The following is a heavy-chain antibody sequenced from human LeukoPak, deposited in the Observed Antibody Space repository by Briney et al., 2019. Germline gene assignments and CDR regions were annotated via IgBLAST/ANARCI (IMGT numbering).Heavy chain of an antibody. D-gene: IGHD1-14*01. Sequence: SETLSLTCAVSGGSISSGGYSWSWIRQTPGKGLEWIAYIHDSGSTYYNPSLKSRVSISIDTSKNQFSLKLNSVTAADTAVYHCARVATTPRYFDLWGRGTLVTVSS. CDR2: IHDSGST. CDR1: GGSISSGGYS. V-gene: IGHV4-30-4*07. CDR3: ARVATTPRYFDL. J-gene: IGHJ2*01.